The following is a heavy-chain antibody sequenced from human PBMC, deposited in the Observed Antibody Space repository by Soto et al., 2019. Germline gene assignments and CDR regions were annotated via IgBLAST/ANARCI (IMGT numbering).Heavy chain of an antibody. CDR1: GYTFTSYY. V-gene: IGHV1-46*01. CDR3: ARGLTYYYGSGSPLGWFDP. CDR2: INPSGGST. D-gene: IGHD3-10*01. Sequence: ASVEVSCKASGYTFTSYYMHWVRQAPGQGLEWMGIINPSGGSTSYAQKFQGRVTMTRDTSTSTVYMELSSLRSEDTAVYYCARGLTYYYGSGSPLGWFDPWGQGTLVTVSS. J-gene: IGHJ5*02.